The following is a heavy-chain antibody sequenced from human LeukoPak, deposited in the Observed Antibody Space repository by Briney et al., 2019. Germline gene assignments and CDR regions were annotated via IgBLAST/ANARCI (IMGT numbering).Heavy chain of an antibody. CDR1: GGSISCYY. CDR3: ARSTQDSSTSFDY. J-gene: IGHJ4*02. V-gene: IGHV4-59*01. D-gene: IGHD6-6*01. CDR2: IYRSGST. Sequence: SETLSLTCTVSGGSISCYYWSWIRQPPGNGLEDIGYIYRSGSTNYNPSLKSRVTMSVDKSTNQCSLRLSSVTAADTAMYFCARSTQDSSTSFDYWGQGTLVTVSS.